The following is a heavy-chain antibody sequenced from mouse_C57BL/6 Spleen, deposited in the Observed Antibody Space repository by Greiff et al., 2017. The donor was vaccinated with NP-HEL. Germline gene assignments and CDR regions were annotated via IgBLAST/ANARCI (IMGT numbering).Heavy chain of an antibody. D-gene: IGHD2-4*01. CDR3: AREEVYDYDGYYFDY. J-gene: IGHJ2*01. V-gene: IGHV14-3*01. CDR1: GFNIKNTY. Sequence: VQLKQSVAELVRPGASVKLSCTASGFNIKNTYMHWVKQRPEQGLEWIGRIDPANGNTKYAPKFQGKATITADKSSNTAYLQLSSLTSEDTAIYYCAREEVYDYDGYYFDYWGQGTTLTVSS. CDR2: IDPANGNT.